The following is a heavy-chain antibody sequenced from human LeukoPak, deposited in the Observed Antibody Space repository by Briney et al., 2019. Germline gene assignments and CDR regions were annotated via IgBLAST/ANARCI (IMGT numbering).Heavy chain of an antibody. J-gene: IGHJ4*02. Sequence: SETLSLTCTVSGGSISSSSYYWGWIRQPPGKGLEWIGSIYYSGSTYYNPSLKSRVTISVDTSKNQFSLHLNSVTPEDTAVYYCAREGGYGRLGECWGQGTLVTVSS. CDR3: AREGGYGRLGEC. D-gene: IGHD5-12*01. CDR1: GGSISSSSYY. CDR2: IYYSGST. V-gene: IGHV4-39*02.